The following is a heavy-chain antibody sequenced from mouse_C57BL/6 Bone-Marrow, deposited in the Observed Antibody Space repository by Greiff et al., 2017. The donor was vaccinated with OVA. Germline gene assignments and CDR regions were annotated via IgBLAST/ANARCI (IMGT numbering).Heavy chain of an antibody. CDR3: ARWEIYYGYPWYFDV. D-gene: IGHD2-2*01. J-gene: IGHJ1*03. CDR2: IDPSDSYT. Sequence: QVQLQQPGAELVRPGTSVKLSCKASGYTFTSYWMHWVKQRPGQGLEWIGVIDPSDSYTNYNQKFKGKATLTVDTSSSTAYMQLSSLTSEDSAVYYCARWEIYYGYPWYFDVWGTGTTVTVSS. CDR1: GYTFTSYW. V-gene: IGHV1-59*01.